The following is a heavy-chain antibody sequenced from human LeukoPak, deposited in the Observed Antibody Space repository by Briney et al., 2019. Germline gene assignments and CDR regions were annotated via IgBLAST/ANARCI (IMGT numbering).Heavy chain of an antibody. CDR3: ARVTGYVMEDYFDY. D-gene: IGHD6-13*01. V-gene: IGHV4-59*01. Sequence: KSSETLSLTCTVSGGSISSYYWSWIRQPPGKGLEWIGYIYYSGGTNYNPSLKSRVTISVDTSKNQFSLRLSSVTAADTAVYYCARVTGYVMEDYFDYWGQGTLVTVSS. CDR1: GGSISSYY. CDR2: IYYSGGT. J-gene: IGHJ4*02.